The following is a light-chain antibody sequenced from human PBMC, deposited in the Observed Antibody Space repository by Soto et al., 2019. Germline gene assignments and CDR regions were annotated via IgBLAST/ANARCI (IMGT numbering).Light chain of an antibody. CDR2: VGTGGIVG. J-gene: IGLJ2*01. Sequence: QTVVTQPPSASASLGASVTLTCTLSSGYSNYKVDWYQQRPGKGPRFVMRVGTGGIVGSKGDGIPDRFSVLGSGLNRYLTIKNIQEEDESDYHCGADHGSGSNCVEPEVFGGGTKVTVL. V-gene: IGLV9-49*01. CDR3: GADHGSGSNCVEPEV. CDR1: SGYSNYK.